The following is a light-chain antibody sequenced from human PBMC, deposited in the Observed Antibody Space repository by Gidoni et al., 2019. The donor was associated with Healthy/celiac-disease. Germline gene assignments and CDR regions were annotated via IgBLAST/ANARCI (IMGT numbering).Light chain of an antibody. CDR1: QSLLHRNGYNY. CDR3: MQALQTPRT. Sequence: DIVMTQSPLYLPVTPGEPASISCRSSQSLLHRNGYNYLDWYLQKPGQSPQLLIYLGSNRASGVPDRFSGSGSGTDFTLKISRVEAEDVGVYYCMQALQTPRTFGQGTKVEIK. J-gene: IGKJ1*01. V-gene: IGKV2-28*01. CDR2: LGS.